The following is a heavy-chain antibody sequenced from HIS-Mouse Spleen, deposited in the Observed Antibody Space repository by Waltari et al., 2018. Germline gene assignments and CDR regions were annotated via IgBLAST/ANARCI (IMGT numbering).Heavy chain of an antibody. CDR3: AKASSGWLDY. V-gene: IGHV3-30*18. CDR1: GFTFGSHG. D-gene: IGHD6-19*01. Sequence: QVQLVESGGGVVQPGRSLSLSCSACGFTFGSHGMHWVRQAPGKGLEWVAVISYDGSNKYYADAVKGRFSISRDNSKNTLYLQMNSLRAEDTAVYYCAKASSGWLDYWGQGTLVTVSS. J-gene: IGHJ4*02. CDR2: ISYDGSNK.